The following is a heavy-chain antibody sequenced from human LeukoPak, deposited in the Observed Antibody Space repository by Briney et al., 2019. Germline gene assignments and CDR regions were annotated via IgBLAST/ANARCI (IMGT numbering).Heavy chain of an antibody. CDR2: INSDGSIT. J-gene: IGHJ4*02. V-gene: IGHV3-74*01. D-gene: IGHD6-19*01. CDR1: GFTFSSYW. CDR3: ARGSSGWVFDY. Sequence: TGGSLRLSCAASGFTFSSYWMHWVRQAPGKGLVWVSRINSDGSITTYADSVKGRFTISRDNAKNMLYLQMNSLRAEDTAVYYCARGSSGWVFDYWSQGTLVTVSS.